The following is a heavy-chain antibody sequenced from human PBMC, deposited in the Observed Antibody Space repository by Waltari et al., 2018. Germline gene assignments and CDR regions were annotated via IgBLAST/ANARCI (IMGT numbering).Heavy chain of an antibody. CDR3: AREVVPSSTIVVNWFDP. J-gene: IGHJ5*02. CDR2: ITTNTGNP. D-gene: IGHD2-2*01. CDR1: GSIFTSYA. Sequence: QVHLVQSGSALKKPGASVKISCKASGSIFTSYAINCLRQAPGKGPALMGWITTNTGNPTYAQGFRGRFVFSLDTSVNTAYLEINSLKTEDTATYYCAREVVPSSTIVVNWFDPWGQGTLVTVSS. V-gene: IGHV7-4-1*02.